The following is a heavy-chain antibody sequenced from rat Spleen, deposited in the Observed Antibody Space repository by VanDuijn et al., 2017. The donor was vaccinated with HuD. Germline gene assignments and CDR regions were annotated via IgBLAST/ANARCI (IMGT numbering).Heavy chain of an antibody. CDR1: GFTFSNYG. J-gene: IGHJ2*01. Sequence: EVQLVESGGGLVQPGRSLKLSCAASGFTFSNYGMAWVRQAPTKGLEWVATISYDGSSTYYRDSVKGRFTISRDNAKSTLYLQMDSLRSEDTATYYCARQEGGYFDYWGQGVMVTVSS. D-gene: IGHD1-11*01. CDR3: ARQEGGYFDY. CDR2: ISYDGSST. V-gene: IGHV5-29*01.